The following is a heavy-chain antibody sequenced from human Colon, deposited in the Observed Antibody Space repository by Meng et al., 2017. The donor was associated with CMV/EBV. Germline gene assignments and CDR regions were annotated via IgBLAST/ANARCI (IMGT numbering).Heavy chain of an antibody. Sequence: ASVKVSCKATGDTFSSYYIHWVRQAPGQGLEWMGINNPSDDATNYARDFQGRVTMTRDPSTSTAYMELSGLTSDDTAVYYCAGGHYYYYYGMDVWGQGTTVTVSS. V-gene: IGHV1-46*01. CDR2: NNPSDDAT. CDR3: AGGHYYYYYGMDV. CDR1: GDTFSSYY. J-gene: IGHJ6*02.